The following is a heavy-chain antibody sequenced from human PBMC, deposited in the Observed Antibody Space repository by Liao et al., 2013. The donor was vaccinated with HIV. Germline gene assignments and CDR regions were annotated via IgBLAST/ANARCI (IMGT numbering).Heavy chain of an antibody. J-gene: IGHJ3*02. V-gene: IGHV4-4*07. CDR2: IYTSGTT. CDR3: ARDLGGAYSSGWNDAFDI. CDR1: GGSISSYY. Sequence: QVQLQESGPGLVKPSETLSLTCTVSGGSISSYYLSWIRQPAGKGLEWIGRIYTSGTTNYNPSLKSRVTMSLDTSRNQFSLKLSSVTAADTAVYYCARDLGGAYSSGWNDAFDIWGQGTMVTVSS. D-gene: IGHD6-19*01.